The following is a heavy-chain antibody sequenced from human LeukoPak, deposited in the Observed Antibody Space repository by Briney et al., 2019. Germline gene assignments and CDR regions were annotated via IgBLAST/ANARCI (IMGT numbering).Heavy chain of an antibody. CDR3: ARAMIIRFLEPLSNAFDI. CDR1: GFTFSSYA. V-gene: IGHV3-30-3*01. CDR2: ISYDGSNK. J-gene: IGHJ3*02. D-gene: IGHD3-3*01. Sequence: PGGSLRLSCAASGFTFSSYAMHWVRQAPGKGLEWVAVISYDGSNKYYADSVKGRFTISRDNSKNTLYLQMNSLRAEDTAVYYCARAMIIRFLEPLSNAFDIWGQGTMVTVSS.